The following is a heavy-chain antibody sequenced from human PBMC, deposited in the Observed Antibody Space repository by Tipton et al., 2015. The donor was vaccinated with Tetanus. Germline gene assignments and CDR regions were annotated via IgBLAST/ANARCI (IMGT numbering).Heavy chain of an antibody. D-gene: IGHD1-26*01. CDR1: GYTFTSYY. V-gene: IGHV1-8*02. CDR2: MNPNRGTT. CDR3: ARSYSGSFSDF. Sequence: QSGAEVKRPGASVKVSCKASGYTFTSYYMHWVRQAPGQGLQWVGWMNPNRGTTGYAREFQGRVTMTWNTSISTAYMDLSSLRSEDTAVYYCARSYSGSFSDFWGQGTLVSVST. J-gene: IGHJ4*02.